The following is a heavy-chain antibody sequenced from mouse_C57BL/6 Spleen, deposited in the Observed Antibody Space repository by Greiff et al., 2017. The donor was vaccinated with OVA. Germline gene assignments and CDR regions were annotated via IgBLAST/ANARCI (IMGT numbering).Heavy chain of an antibody. D-gene: IGHD2-4*01. CDR3: AREYDYDDAMDY. Sequence: EVQLVESGGGLVKPGGSLKLSCAASGFTFSSYAMSWVRQTPEKRLEWVATISDGGSYTYYPDNVKGRFTISRDNAKNNLYLQMSHLKSEDTAMYYCAREYDYDDAMDYWGQGTSVTVSS. J-gene: IGHJ4*01. V-gene: IGHV5-4*01. CDR2: ISDGGSYT. CDR1: GFTFSSYA.